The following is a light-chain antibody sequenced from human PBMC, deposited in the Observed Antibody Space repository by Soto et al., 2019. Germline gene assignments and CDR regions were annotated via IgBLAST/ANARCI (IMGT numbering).Light chain of an antibody. Sequence: QTVVTQEPSCSVSPGGTVTLTCGLTSGSVSATNYPSWIQQPPGQPPRTLIYSTDTLSSGIPDRFSGSILGNKAALTITGAQSDDESAYYCVLYMGRGLVAFGGGTKLTAL. J-gene: IGLJ2*01. CDR3: VLYMGRGLVA. CDR2: STD. V-gene: IGLV8-61*01. CDR1: SGSVSATNY.